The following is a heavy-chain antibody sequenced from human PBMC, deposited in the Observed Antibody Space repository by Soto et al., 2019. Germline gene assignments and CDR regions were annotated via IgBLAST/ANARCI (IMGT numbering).Heavy chain of an antibody. V-gene: IGHV3-23*01. CDR2: ISGSGGST. CDR3: AKDLEIQLWSPDIFDY. Sequence: GGSLRLSCAGSGFTFSRYAMSWVRQAPGKGLEWVSAISGSGGSTYYADSVKGRFTISRDNSKNTLYLQMNSLRAEDTAVYYCAKDLEIQLWSPDIFDYWGQGTLVTVSS. J-gene: IGHJ4*02. D-gene: IGHD5-18*01. CDR1: GFTFSRYA.